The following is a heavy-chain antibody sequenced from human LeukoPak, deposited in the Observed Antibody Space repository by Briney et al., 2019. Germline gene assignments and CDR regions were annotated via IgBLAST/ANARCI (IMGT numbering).Heavy chain of an antibody. CDR2: ISSSSSTL. D-gene: IGHD5-18*01. CDR3: ARVDFRGYSL. V-gene: IGHV3-48*01. Sequence: GGSLRLSCAASGFTFSSYSMNWVRQAPGKGLEWVSYISSSSSTLYYADSVRGRFTISRDNAKISLYLQMNSLRAEDTAVYDCARVDFRGYSLWGQGTMVTVSS. J-gene: IGHJ3*01. CDR1: GFTFSSYS.